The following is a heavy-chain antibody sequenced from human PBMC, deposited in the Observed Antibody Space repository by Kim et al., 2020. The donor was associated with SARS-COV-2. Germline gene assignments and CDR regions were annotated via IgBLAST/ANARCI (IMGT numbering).Heavy chain of an antibody. CDR1: GFTFTTYA. V-gene: IGHV3-23*01. CDR2: ISGNGDST. D-gene: IGHD3-9*01. J-gene: IGHJ4*02. CDR3: AKRPETGYSPLDC. Sequence: GGSLRLSCAASGFTFTTYAMSWVRQAPGKGLEWVSAISGNGDSTYYADSVEGRFTISRDNSKNTVYLQMNSLRAEDTAVYYCAKRPETGYSPLDCWGQGTLVTVSS.